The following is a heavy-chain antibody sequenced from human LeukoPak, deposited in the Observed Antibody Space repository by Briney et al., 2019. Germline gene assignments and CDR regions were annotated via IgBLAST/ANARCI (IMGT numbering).Heavy chain of an antibody. CDR1: GGSISSNSYY. Sequence: SETLSLTCTVSGGSISSNSYYWGWIRQPPGKGLEWIGSIYYSGSTYYNPSLKSRVTMSVDTSKNQFSLKLSSVTAADTAVYYCARVTSYVEWWFDPWGQGTLVTVSS. CDR2: IYYSGST. J-gene: IGHJ5*02. V-gene: IGHV4-39*07. D-gene: IGHD2-8*01. CDR3: ARVTSYVEWWFDP.